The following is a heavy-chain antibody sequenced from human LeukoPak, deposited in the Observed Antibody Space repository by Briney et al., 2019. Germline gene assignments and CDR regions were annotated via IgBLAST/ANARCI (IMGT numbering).Heavy chain of an antibody. J-gene: IGHJ2*01. CDR1: GFIFSNYD. Sequence: GGSLRLSCAASGFIFSNYDMNWVRQAPGKGLEWVSFISSGGSTIFYADSAKGRFTISRDDAKNSLYVQMNNLRVEDTAVYYCARDENGDSDFDLWGRGTLVTVSS. CDR3: ARDENGDSDFDL. CDR2: ISSGGSTI. D-gene: IGHD5-12*01. V-gene: IGHV3-48*01.